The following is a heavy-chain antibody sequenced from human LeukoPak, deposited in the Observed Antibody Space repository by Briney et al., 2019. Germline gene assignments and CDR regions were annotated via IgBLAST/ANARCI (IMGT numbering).Heavy chain of an antibody. D-gene: IGHD1-26*01. Sequence: GGSLRLSCAASGFTFSSYGMHWVRQAPAKGLEWLAFIRYDETKTFYGDSVKGRFTISRDNSKNTLYLQMDSLRAEDTAVYYCAKSHLPNSYSGTYYCDYWGQGTQVTVSS. CDR1: GFTFSSYG. CDR2: IRYDETKT. V-gene: IGHV3-30*02. CDR3: AKSHLPNSYSGTYYCDY. J-gene: IGHJ4*02.